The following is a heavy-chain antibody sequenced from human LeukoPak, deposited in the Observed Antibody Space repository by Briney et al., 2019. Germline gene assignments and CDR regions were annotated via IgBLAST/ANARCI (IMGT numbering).Heavy chain of an antibody. CDR3: AREWNYETNGYFFYY. CDR1: GDTFSMYG. J-gene: IGHJ4*02. V-gene: IGHV1-69*13. D-gene: IGHD3-22*01. Sequence: ASVTVSFTASGDTFSMYGISWVRQAPGQGLEWMGGIIPLFGTANYAQKFQGRVTITADESTSTVYMELNSLRFEDTAVYYCAREWNYETNGYFFYYWGQGTLVTVSS. CDR2: IIPLFGTA.